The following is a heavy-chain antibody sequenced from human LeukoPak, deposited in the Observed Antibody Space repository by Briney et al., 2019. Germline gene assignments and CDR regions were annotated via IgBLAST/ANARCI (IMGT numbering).Heavy chain of an antibody. CDR2: IYTSGST. Sequence: PSQTLSLTCTVPGGLINSGSYYWSWIRQPAGKGLEWIGRIYTSGSTKYNPSLKSRVTISVDTSKNQFSLKLSSVTAADTAAYYCARDANYDLFDYWGQGTLVTVSS. CDR3: ARDANYDLFDY. V-gene: IGHV4-61*02. D-gene: IGHD3-3*01. J-gene: IGHJ4*02. CDR1: GGLINSGSYY.